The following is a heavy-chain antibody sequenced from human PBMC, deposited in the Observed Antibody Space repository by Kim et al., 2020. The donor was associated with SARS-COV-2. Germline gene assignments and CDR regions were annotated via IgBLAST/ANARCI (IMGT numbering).Heavy chain of an antibody. D-gene: IGHD3-10*01. J-gene: IGHJ5*02. Sequence: AQKFQGRVTMTEDTSTDTAYMELSSLRSEDTAVYYCATSTAILWLTWFDPWGQGTLVTVSS. CDR3: ATSTAILWLTWFDP. V-gene: IGHV1-24*01.